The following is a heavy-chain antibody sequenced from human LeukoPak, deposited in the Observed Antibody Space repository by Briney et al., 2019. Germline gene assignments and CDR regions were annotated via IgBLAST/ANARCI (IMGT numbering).Heavy chain of an antibody. V-gene: IGHV4-34*01. J-gene: IGHJ4*02. CDR2: INHSGST. CDR3: ANPQLAAAGKN. Sequence: SETLSLTCAVYGGSFSGYYWSWIRQPPGKGLEWIGEINHSGSTNYNPSLKSRVTISVDTSKNQSSLKLSSVTAADTAVYYCANPQLAAAGKNWGQGTLVTVSS. D-gene: IGHD6-13*01. CDR1: GGSFSGYY.